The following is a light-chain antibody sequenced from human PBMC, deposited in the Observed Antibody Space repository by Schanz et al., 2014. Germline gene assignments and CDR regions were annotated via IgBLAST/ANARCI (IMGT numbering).Light chain of an antibody. CDR3: HQYYTTEGT. J-gene: IGKJ1*01. CDR1: QSIANN. Sequence: EVVLTQSPATLSVSPGERATLSCRASQSIANNLAWYQQKRGQTPRLLIHGASTRATGIPARFSGSGSGTDFTLTISSLQAEDVAVYFCHQYYTTEGTFGQGTKVEIK. CDR2: GAS. V-gene: IGKV3D-15*01.